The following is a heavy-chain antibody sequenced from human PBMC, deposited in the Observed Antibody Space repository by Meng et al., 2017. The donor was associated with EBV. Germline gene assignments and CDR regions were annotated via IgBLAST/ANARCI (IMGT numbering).Heavy chain of an antibody. CDR3: TRLDGSYIYY. CDR2: IRSKANSYAT. Sequence: VQLVEAGGGLVLPGGSLKLSCAASGFTFSGSAMHWVRQASGKGLEWVGRIRSKANSYATAYAASVKGRFTISRDDSKNTAYLQMNSLKTEDTAVYYCTRLDGSYIYYWGQGTLVTVSS. D-gene: IGHD1-26*01. V-gene: IGHV3-73*02. CDR1: GFTFSGSA. J-gene: IGHJ4*02.